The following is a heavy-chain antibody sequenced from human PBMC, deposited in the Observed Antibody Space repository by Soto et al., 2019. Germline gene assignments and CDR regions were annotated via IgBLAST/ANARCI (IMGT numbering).Heavy chain of an antibody. CDR3: ARRYHYYDFREGFDP. CDR1: GGSISSSSYY. D-gene: IGHD3-3*01. V-gene: IGHV4-39*01. Sequence: SETLSLTCTVSGGSISSSSYYWGWIRQPPGKGLEWIGSIYYSGSTYYNPSLKSRVTISVDTSKNQFSLKLSSVTAADTAVYYCARRYHYYDFREGFDPWGQGTLVTVSS. J-gene: IGHJ5*02. CDR2: IYYSGST.